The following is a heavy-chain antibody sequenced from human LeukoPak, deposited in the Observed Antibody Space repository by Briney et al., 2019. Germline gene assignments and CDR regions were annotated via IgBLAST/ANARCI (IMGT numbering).Heavy chain of an antibody. J-gene: IGHJ4*02. CDR3: VRDLILVWTPGDDFDH. D-gene: IGHD3-16*01. Sequence: GGSLRLSCAASGFTFSRMHWVRQAPGKGLEWVSRINERATIISYADSVKGRFTISRENARNTLYPQMNSLTAEDTAVYYCVRDLILVWTPGDDFDHWGQGTLVTVSS. CDR1: GFTFSR. CDR2: INERATII. V-gene: IGHV3-74*01.